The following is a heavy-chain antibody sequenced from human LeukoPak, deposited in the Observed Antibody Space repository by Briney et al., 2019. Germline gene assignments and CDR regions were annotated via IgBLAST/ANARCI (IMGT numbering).Heavy chain of an antibody. CDR3: ARLAYYYGSGSFTSFDP. D-gene: IGHD3-10*01. CDR1: GYSFTSYW. V-gene: IGHV5-51*01. J-gene: IGHJ5*02. CDR2: IYPGDSDT. Sequence: GESLKTSCKGSGYSFTSYWTGWVRQMPGKGLEWMGIIYPGDSDTRYTPSFQGQVTISADKSISTAYQQWSSLKASDTAMYYCARLAYYYGSGSFTSFDPWGQGTLVTVSS.